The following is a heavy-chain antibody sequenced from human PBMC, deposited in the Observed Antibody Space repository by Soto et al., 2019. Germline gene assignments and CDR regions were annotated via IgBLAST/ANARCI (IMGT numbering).Heavy chain of an antibody. CDR1: GFTLSSSA. Sequence: QMQLVQSGPEVKKPGTSLKVSCKASGFTLSSSAVQWVRQARGQGLEWIGWIVVGSDNTNYAQKFQERVTITRDMSTSTVCMELISLRSEDTATYYCAAAILGQPPYFYGMDVWGQGTPVTVSS. J-gene: IGHJ6*02. V-gene: IGHV1-58*01. CDR3: AAAILGQPPYFYGMDV. D-gene: IGHD1-26*01. CDR2: IVVGSDNT.